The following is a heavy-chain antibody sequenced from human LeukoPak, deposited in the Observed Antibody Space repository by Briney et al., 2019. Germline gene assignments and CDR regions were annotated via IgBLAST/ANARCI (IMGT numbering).Heavy chain of an antibody. CDR1: GFTFSSYA. Sequence: GGSLRLSCAASGFTFSSYAMHWVRQAPGKGLERVAVISYDGSNKYYADSVKGRFTISRDNSKNTLYLQMNSLRAEDTAVYYCARGPSYYYGSGSYWLDYWGQGTLVTVSS. CDR2: ISYDGSNK. J-gene: IGHJ4*02. V-gene: IGHV3-30-3*01. D-gene: IGHD3-10*01. CDR3: ARGPSYYYGSGSYWLDY.